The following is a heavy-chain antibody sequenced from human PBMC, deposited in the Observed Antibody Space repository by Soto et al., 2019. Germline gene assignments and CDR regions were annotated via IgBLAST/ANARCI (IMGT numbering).Heavy chain of an antibody. Sequence: QVQLVQSGAEVKKPGSSVKVSCKASGGTFSSYAISWVRQAPGQGLEWMGGIIPIFGTANYAKKFQGRVTITADESTSTAYMERSSLRSEDTAVYYWARDLNYLGGHYFDYWGQGTLVTVSS. CDR2: IIPIFGTA. V-gene: IGHV1-69*01. CDR3: ARDLNYLGGHYFDY. CDR1: GGTFSSYA. D-gene: IGHD3-16*01. J-gene: IGHJ4*02.